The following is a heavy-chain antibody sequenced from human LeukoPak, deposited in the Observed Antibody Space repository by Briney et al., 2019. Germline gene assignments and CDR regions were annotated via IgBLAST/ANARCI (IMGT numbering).Heavy chain of an antibody. CDR2: IYYSGST. V-gene: IGHV4-39*01. CDR1: GGSISSSSYY. Sequence: SETLSLTCTVSGGSISSSSYYWGWIRQPPGKGLEWIGSIYYSGSTYYNPSLKSRVTISVDTSKNQFSLKLSSVTAADTAVYYCARSPKNPYSSSWYYAYWGQGTLVTVSS. D-gene: IGHD6-13*01. CDR3: ARSPKNPYSSSWYYAY. J-gene: IGHJ4*02.